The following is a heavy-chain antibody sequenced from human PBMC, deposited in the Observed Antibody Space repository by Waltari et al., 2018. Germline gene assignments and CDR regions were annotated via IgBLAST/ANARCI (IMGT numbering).Heavy chain of an antibody. J-gene: IGHJ5*02. D-gene: IGHD2-15*01. CDR2: VHGSGKT. CDR1: GDSIPSPYL. Sequence: QLQLQESGPGLVQPSGTLSLNCGVSGDSIPSPYLWNWVRQSPQKGLEWLGQVHGSGKTNYNPSFASRVTISLDTSRNQCTLMLTSATTADTAIYYCARDRGRGLYLDTWGPGTLVTVSP. V-gene: IGHV4-4*02. CDR3: ARDRGRGLYLDT.